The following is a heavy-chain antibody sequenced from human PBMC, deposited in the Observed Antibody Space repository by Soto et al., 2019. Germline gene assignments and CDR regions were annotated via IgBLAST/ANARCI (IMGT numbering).Heavy chain of an antibody. V-gene: IGHV3-30*18. Sequence: QVQLVESGGGVVQPGRSLRLSCAASGFTFSAFGMHWVRQAPGKGLEWVAVISNDGNHEYYADSVKGRFSISRDNSKNTFYLQMNSLSSEDTAVYFCAKTITTFGGYSTGSGALLDYWGQGILVTVSS. CDR3: AKTITTFGGYSTGSGALLDY. CDR2: ISNDGNHE. J-gene: IGHJ4*02. D-gene: IGHD3-3*01. CDR1: GFTFSAFG.